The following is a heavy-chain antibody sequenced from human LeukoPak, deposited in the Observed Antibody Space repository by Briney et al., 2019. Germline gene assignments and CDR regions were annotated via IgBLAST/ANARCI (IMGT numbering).Heavy chain of an antibody. V-gene: IGHV4-39*07. J-gene: IGHJ6*04. Sequence: PSETLSLTCTVSGSSVSSDTHYWGWIRQPPGTGLEWIGSIYYSGSTYYNPSLKSRVTISVDTSKNQFSLKLSPVTAADTAVYYCARATVRFLEWLPQDVWGKGTTVTVSS. CDR2: IYYSGST. CDR3: ARATVRFLEWLPQDV. D-gene: IGHD3-3*01. CDR1: GSSVSSDTHY.